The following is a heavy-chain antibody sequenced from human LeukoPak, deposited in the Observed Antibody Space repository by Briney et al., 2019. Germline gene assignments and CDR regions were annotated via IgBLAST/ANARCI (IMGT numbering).Heavy chain of an antibody. CDR2: ISTYNGNT. J-gene: IGHJ3*02. Sequence: GASVKVSCKGSGYNFDRYGVNWVRQAPGQGLEWVGWISTYNGNTFYAQKFEGRVTMTTDTSTSTAYMELRSLRSDDTAVYYCARDGHDFWSGYPGGPVAFDIWGQGTMVTVSS. CDR3: ARDGHDFWSGYPGGPVAFDI. D-gene: IGHD3-3*01. V-gene: IGHV1-18*04. CDR1: GYNFDRYG.